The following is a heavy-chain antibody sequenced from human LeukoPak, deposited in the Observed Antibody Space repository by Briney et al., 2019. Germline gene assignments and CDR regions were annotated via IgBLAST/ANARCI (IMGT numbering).Heavy chain of an antibody. CDR2: ISSDGINQ. CDR3: ARASFGDSWYAAY. J-gene: IGHJ4*02. D-gene: IGHD6-13*01. V-gene: IGHV3-30*01. CDR1: GFTFNGYA. Sequence: GGSLRLSCAASGFTFNGYAMHWVRQAPGKGLEWVALISSDGINQYYADSVKGRFTLSRDNSKSTLFLQMNSLRVEDTAVYYCARASFGDSWYAAYWGQGALVTVSS.